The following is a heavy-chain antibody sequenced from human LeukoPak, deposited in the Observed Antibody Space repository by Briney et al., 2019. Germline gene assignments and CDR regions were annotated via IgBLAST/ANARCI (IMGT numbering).Heavy chain of an antibody. CDR1: GYTFTGYY. J-gene: IGHJ5*02. CDR3: ARGYPRFLEWRNNWFDP. D-gene: IGHD3-3*01. Sequence: GASVKVSCKASGYTFTGYYMHWVRQAPGQGLEWMGWINPNSGGTNYAQKFQGRVTMTRDMSTSTVYMELSSLRSEDTAVYYCARGYPRFLEWRNNWFDPWGQGTLVTVS. V-gene: IGHV1-2*02. CDR2: INPNSGGT.